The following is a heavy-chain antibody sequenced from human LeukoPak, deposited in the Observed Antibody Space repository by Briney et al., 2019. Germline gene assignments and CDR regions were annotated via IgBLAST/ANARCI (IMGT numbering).Heavy chain of an antibody. V-gene: IGHV3-64*04. J-gene: IGHJ4*02. Sequence: GGSLRLSCSASGFTFSSYAIHWVRQAPGKGLEYVSVISSYGNSTHYADSVKGGFTISRDNSKNTLYLQMNSLRAEDTAVYYCARDRGQYNWNDFFYWGQGTLVTVSS. D-gene: IGHD1-20*01. CDR2: ISSYGNST. CDR1: GFTFSSYA. CDR3: ARDRGQYNWNDFFY.